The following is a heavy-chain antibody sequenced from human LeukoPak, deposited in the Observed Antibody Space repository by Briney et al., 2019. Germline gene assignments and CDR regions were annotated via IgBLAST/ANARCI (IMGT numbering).Heavy chain of an antibody. J-gene: IGHJ4*02. CDR2: IHHSGST. Sequence: SGTLSLTCAVSSGSISSNNWWSWVRQPPGKGLEWIGEIHHSGSTNYNPSLRSRVTISVDKSKNQFSLILSSVTAADTAVYYCARVRSSRAFDYWGQGTLVTVSS. V-gene: IGHV4-4*02. CDR3: ARVRSSRAFDY. D-gene: IGHD1-26*01. CDR1: SGSISSNNW.